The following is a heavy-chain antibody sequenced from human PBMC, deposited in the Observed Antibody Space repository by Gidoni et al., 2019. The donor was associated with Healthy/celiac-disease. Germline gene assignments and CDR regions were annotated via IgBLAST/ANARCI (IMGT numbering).Heavy chain of an antibody. CDR2: INPSGGST. J-gene: IGHJ6*03. V-gene: IGHV1-46*03. CDR1: GYTFTSYY. D-gene: IGHD4-4*01. Sequence: QVQLVQSGAEVKKPGASVKVSCKASGYTFTSYYMHWVRQAPGQGLEWMGIINPSGGSTSYAQKFQGRVTMTRDTSTSTVYMELSSLRSEDTAVYYCARGGSNYGLDSYYYYMDVWGKGTTVTVSS. CDR3: ARGGSNYGLDSYYYYMDV.